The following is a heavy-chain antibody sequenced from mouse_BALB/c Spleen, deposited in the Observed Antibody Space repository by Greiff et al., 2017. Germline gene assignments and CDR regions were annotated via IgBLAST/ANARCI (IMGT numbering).Heavy chain of an antibody. Sequence: ESGPGLVKPSQSLSLTCTVTGYSITSDYAWNWIRQFPGNKLEWMGYISYSGSTSYNPSLKSRISITRDTSKNQFFLQLNSVTTEDTATYYCANYGYDYYYAMDYWGQGTSVTVSS. CDR2: ISYSGST. CDR1: GYSITSDYA. D-gene: IGHD2-2*01. J-gene: IGHJ4*01. CDR3: ANYGYDYYYAMDY. V-gene: IGHV3-2*02.